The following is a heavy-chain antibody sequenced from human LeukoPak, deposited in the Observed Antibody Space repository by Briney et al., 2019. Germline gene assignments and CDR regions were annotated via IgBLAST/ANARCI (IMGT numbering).Heavy chain of an antibody. V-gene: IGHV4-4*09. CDR1: GDSLSSYY. D-gene: IGHD2/OR15-2a*01. Sequence: SETLSLTCTVSGDSLSSYYWNWIRQPPGKGLEWIGDIYTSGSSNYTPSLKSRATILVDTSRNQFSLRLSSVTAADTAVYYCATSIGASIRNFYYMDVWGKGATVTVSS. CDR3: ATSIGASIRNFYYMDV. J-gene: IGHJ6*03. CDR2: IYTSGSS.